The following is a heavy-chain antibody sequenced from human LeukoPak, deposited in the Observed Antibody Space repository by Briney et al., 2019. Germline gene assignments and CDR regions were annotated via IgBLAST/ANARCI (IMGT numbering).Heavy chain of an antibody. CDR3: ARGWNDGPTNWFDP. J-gene: IGHJ5*02. V-gene: IGHV3-21*01. CDR2: ISSSSSYI. D-gene: IGHD1-1*01. Sequence: GGSLRLSCAASGFTFSSYSMNWVRQAPGKGLEWVSSISSSSSYIYYADSVKGRFTISRDNAKNSLYLEMNSLRAEDTAVYYCARGWNDGPTNWFDPWGQGTLVTVSS. CDR1: GFTFSSYS.